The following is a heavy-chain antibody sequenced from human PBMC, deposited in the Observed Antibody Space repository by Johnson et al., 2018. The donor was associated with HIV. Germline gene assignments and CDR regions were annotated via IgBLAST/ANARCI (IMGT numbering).Heavy chain of an antibody. J-gene: IGHJ3*02. Sequence: VQLVESGGGLIQPGGSLRLSCAASGFTVSSNYMSWVRQAPGKGLEWVSVIYNGGSTYYADSVKGRFTISRDNSNNTLYLQMNSLRAEDTAVYYCARGDYDIWTGYAFDIWGQGTMVTVSS. D-gene: IGHD3-9*01. V-gene: IGHV3-66*03. CDR1: GFTVSSNY. CDR3: ARGDYDIWTGYAFDI. CDR2: IYNGGST.